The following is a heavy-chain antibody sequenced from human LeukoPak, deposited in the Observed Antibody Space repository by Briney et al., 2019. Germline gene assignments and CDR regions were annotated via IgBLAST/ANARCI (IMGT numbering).Heavy chain of an antibody. Sequence: ASVTVSFKSSVYTFTNYYMHWVRQAPGQGLEWMGIINPSGGSTSYAQKFQGRVTMTRDTSTSTVYMELSSLRSEDTAVYYCARDSYYYDSSGYYYGGYWGQGTLVTVSS. CDR2: INPSGGST. V-gene: IGHV1-46*01. CDR1: VYTFTNYY. J-gene: IGHJ4*02. CDR3: ARDSYYYDSSGYYYGGY. D-gene: IGHD3-22*01.